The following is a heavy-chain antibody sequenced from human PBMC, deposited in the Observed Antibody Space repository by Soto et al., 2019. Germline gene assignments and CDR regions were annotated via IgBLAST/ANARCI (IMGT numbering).Heavy chain of an antibody. CDR3: SIGSWSAETFDV. D-gene: IGHD2-2*01. J-gene: IGHJ3*01. CDR1: GGTFSTYT. Sequence: QVHLEQSGAEVKKPGSSVKVSCKAAGGTFSTYTLIWVRQAPGQGLEWMGRIIPMLTVTNSAQKFQGRVTLTADKSTRPAFMELTSLTSDDTAVYYCSIGSWSAETFDVWGQGTMVTVSS. CDR2: IIPMLTVT. V-gene: IGHV1-69*02.